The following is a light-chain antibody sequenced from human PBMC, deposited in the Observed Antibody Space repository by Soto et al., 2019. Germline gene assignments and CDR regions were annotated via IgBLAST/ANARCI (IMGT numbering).Light chain of an antibody. V-gene: IGKV2-28*01. CDR3: MQALQTPQVT. CDR1: QSLLHSNGYNY. CDR2: LGS. Sequence: DIVMTQSPLSLPVTPGEPASISCRSSQSLLHSNGYNYLDWYLQKPGQSPQLLIYLGSNRASGVPDRFSGSGSGKDFTLKISRVEAEDVGVYYCMQALQTPQVTFGQGTKLEIK. J-gene: IGKJ2*01.